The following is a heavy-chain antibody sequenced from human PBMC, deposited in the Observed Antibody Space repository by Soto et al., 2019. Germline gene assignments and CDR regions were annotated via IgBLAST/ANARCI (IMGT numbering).Heavy chain of an antibody. V-gene: IGHV1-18*01. J-gene: IGHJ6*02. Sequence: QVQLVQSGAEVKKPGASVKVSCKASGYTFTSYGISWVRQAPGQGLEWMGWISAYNGNTNYAQKLQGRVTMTTDTSTRTAYMELRSLRSDDTAVYYCARDQPGDIVLVPAAITYGMDVWGQGTTVTVSS. CDR1: GYTFTSYG. CDR3: ARDQPGDIVLVPAAITYGMDV. CDR2: ISAYNGNT. D-gene: IGHD2-2*02.